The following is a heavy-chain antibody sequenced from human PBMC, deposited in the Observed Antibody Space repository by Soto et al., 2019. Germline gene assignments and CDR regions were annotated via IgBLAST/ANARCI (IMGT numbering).Heavy chain of an antibody. Sequence: GATVKGTCKASVYTVTSSDINWVRQATGQGLEWMGWMNPNSGNTGYAQKFQGRVTMTRNTSLTTVYMELSRLRSEDTAVYYCARDGGDCGYRLIYYYDIGMDVWGQGTTVTVSS. D-gene: IGHD2-21*02. V-gene: IGHV1-8*01. J-gene: IGHJ6*02. CDR1: VYTVTSSD. CDR2: MNPNSGNT. CDR3: ARDGGDCGYRLIYYYDIGMDV.